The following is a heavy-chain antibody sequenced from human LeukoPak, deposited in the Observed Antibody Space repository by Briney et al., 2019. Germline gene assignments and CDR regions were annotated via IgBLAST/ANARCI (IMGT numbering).Heavy chain of an antibody. J-gene: IGHJ4*02. CDR1: GYTFTSYD. CDR2: MNSNSGNT. V-gene: IGHV1-8*01. D-gene: IGHD5-18*01. Sequence: GASVKVSCKASGYTFTSYDINWVRQATGQGLEWMGWMNSNSGNTGYAQKFQGRVTMTRNTSISTAYMELSSLRSEDTAVYYCARLGVYDGNSYGSYWGQGTLVTVSS. CDR3: ARLGVYDGNSYGSY.